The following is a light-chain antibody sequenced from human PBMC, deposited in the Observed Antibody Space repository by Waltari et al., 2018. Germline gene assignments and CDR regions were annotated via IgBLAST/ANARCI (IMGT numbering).Light chain of an antibody. Sequence: QSALTQPRSVSGSPGQSVTISCTGASSDVGSNNRVSWYQQPPGTAPKLIIHDVDKRPSGFPDRFSGSKSGNTASLTISGLQGEDEADYYCCAYAGRYTWVFGGGTKLTVL. V-gene: IGLV2-11*01. J-gene: IGLJ3*02. CDR1: SSDVGSNNR. CDR3: CAYAGRYTWV. CDR2: DVD.